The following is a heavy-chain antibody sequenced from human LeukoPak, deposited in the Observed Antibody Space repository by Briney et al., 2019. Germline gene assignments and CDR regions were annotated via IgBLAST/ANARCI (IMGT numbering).Heavy chain of an antibody. V-gene: IGHV4-59*08. Sequence: PSETLSLTCTVSGDSISGYYWNWIRQPPGKGLEWLGNIYSSGNTNYNPSLKSRVTISVDTSKNQFSLKLSSVTAADTAVYYCARRTNRGIVAAYFDYWGQGTLVTVSS. CDR3: ARRTNRGIVAAYFDY. J-gene: IGHJ4*02. D-gene: IGHD6-13*01. CDR2: IYSSGNT. CDR1: GDSISGYY.